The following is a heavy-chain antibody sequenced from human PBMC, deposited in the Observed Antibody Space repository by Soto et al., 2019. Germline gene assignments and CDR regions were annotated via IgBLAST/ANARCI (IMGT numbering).Heavy chain of an antibody. D-gene: IGHD3-3*01. J-gene: IGHJ4*02. CDR2: IKQDGSEK. CDR3: ARDWTYDFWSGSDY. Sequence: GGSLRLSCAASGFTFSSYWMSWVRQAPGRGLEWVANIKQDGSEKYYVDSVKGRFTISRDNAKNSLYLQMNSLRAEDTAVYYCARDWTYDFWSGSDYWGQGTLVTVSS. V-gene: IGHV3-7*03. CDR1: GFTFSSYW.